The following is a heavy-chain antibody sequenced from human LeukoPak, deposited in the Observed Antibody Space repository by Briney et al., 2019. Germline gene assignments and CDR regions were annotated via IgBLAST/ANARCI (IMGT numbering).Heavy chain of an antibody. D-gene: IGHD5-18*01. Sequence: PSETLSLTCAVYGGSFSGYYWSWIRQPPGKGLEWIWEINHSGSTNYNPSLKSRVTISVDTSKNQFSLKLSSVTAADTAVYYCAREGPEDTAMVRDLDYWGQGTLVTVSS. CDR2: INHSGST. J-gene: IGHJ4*02. CDR1: GGSFSGYY. CDR3: AREGPEDTAMVRDLDY. V-gene: IGHV4-34*01.